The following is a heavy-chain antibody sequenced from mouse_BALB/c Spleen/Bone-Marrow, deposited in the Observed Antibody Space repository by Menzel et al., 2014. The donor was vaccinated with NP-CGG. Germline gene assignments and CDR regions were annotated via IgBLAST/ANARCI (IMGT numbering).Heavy chain of an antibody. J-gene: IGHJ3*01. CDR3: TRENYGFAY. CDR1: GYTFTSYY. V-gene: IGHV1S81*02. CDR2: INPSNGGT. Sequence: QLQQSGAELVKPGASVKLSCKASGYTFTSYYMYWVKQRPGQGLEWIGEINPSNGGTNFNEKFKSKATLTVDKSSSTAYMQLSSLTSEDSAVYSCTRENYGFAYWGQGTLVTVSA. D-gene: IGHD1-1*02.